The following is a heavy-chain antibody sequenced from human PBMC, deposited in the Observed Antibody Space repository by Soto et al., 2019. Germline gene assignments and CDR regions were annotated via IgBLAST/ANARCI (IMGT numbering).Heavy chain of an antibody. J-gene: IGHJ4*02. CDR1: GGSISSGGYY. Sequence: SETLSLTCTVSGGSISSGGYYWSWIRQHPGKGLEWIGYIYYSGSTYYNPSLKSRVTISVDTSKNQFSLKLSSVTAADTAVYYCARVSSPKSSEYDYWGQGTLVTVSS. CDR2: IYYSGST. V-gene: IGHV4-31*03. CDR3: ARVSSPKSSEYDY.